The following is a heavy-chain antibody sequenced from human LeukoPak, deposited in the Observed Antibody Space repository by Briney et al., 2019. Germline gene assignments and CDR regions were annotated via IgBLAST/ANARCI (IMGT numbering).Heavy chain of an antibody. J-gene: IGHJ2*01. V-gene: IGHV3-53*01. CDR2: LYSSGSA. Sequence: GSLRLSRAAPGLNVRYKQLDGVRPGPGKGLECVSILYSSGSAYYADSVKGRFIISRDNSENTLYLQMNSLSAEDTAVYYCASLTGLYPWGRGTLVSVSS. CDR3: ASLTGLYP. CDR1: GLNVRYKQ. D-gene: IGHD7-27*01.